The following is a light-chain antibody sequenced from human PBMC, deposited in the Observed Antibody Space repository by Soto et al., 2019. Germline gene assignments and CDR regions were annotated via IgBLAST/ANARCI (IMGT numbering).Light chain of an antibody. CDR2: GAS. V-gene: IGKV3-20*01. CDR3: QQYGSSPPWT. CDR1: QSVSSN. J-gene: IGKJ1*01. Sequence: ETVMKQSPVTLSVSPGERATLSCRASQSVSSNLAWYQQKPGQPPRLLIYGASSRATGIPDRFSGSGSGTDFTLTISRLEPEDFAVYYCQQYGSSPPWTFGQGTKVDI.